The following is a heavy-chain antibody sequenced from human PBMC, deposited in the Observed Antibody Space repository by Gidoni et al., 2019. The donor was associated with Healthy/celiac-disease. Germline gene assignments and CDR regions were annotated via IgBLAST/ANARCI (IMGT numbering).Heavy chain of an antibody. Sequence: VQLQESGPGLVKPSETLSLTCTVPGGSISSYYWSWIRQPPGKGLEWIGYIYYSGSTNYNPSLKSRVTISVDTSKNQFSLKLSSVTAADTAVYYCARAGVGGVDIWGQGTMVTVSS. D-gene: IGHD1-26*01. CDR3: ARAGVGGVDI. CDR2: IYYSGST. J-gene: IGHJ3*02. CDR1: GGSISSYY. V-gene: IGHV4-59*01.